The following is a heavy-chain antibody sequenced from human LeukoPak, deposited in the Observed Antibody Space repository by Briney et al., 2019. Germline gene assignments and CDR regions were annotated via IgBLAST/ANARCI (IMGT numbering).Heavy chain of an antibody. V-gene: IGHV1-2*06. CDR1: GYTFSGHY. CDR3: ARVGTTGYYFDY. D-gene: IGHD4-17*01. Sequence: ASVKVSCKASGYTFSGHYLHWVRQAPGQGLEWMGRINPNTGVTQYTENFQGRVTMTGDTSISTAYMELNGLRSDDTAIYYCARVGTTGYYFDYWGQGTLVTVSS. J-gene: IGHJ4*02. CDR2: INPNTGVT.